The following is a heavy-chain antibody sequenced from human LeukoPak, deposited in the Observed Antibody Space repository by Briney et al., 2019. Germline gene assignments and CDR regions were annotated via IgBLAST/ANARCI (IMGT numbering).Heavy chain of an antibody. CDR2: ISYDGSNK. V-gene: IGHV3-30-3*01. D-gene: IGHD3-10*01. CDR1: GFTFSSYA. CDR3: ARAVTSYGSGEDYFDY. Sequence: PGRSLRLSCAASGFTFSSYAMHWVRQAPGKGLEWVAVISYDGSNKYYADSVKGRFTISRDNSKNTLYLQMNSLRAEDTAVYYCARAVTSYGSGEDYFDYWGQGTLVTVSS. J-gene: IGHJ4*02.